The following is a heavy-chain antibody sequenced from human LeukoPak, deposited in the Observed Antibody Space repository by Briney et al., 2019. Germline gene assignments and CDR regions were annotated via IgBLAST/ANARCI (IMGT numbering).Heavy chain of an antibody. CDR3: AEVPEPYYYDSSGYYPL. Sequence: ASVTVSCKASGYTFTSYGISWVRQAPGQGLEWMGWISAYNGNTNYAQKLQGRVTMTTDTSTSTAYMELRSLRSDDTAVYYCAEVPEPYYYDSSGYYPLWGQGTLVTVSS. CDR2: ISAYNGNT. V-gene: IGHV1-18*01. CDR1: GYTFTSYG. J-gene: IGHJ4*02. D-gene: IGHD3-22*01.